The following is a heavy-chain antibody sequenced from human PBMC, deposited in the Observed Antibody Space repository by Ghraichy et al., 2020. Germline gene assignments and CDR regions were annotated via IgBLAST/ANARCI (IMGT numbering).Heavy chain of an antibody. D-gene: IGHD6-13*01. Sequence: ASAKVSCKASGYTFTSYYMHWVRQAPGQGLEWMGIINPSGGSTSYAQKFQGRVTMTRDTSTSTVYMELSSLRSEDTAVYYCARGDSSSWYLVLLGFDPWGQGTLVTVSS. CDR3: ARGDSSSWYLVLLGFDP. CDR1: GYTFTSYY. J-gene: IGHJ5*02. CDR2: INPSGGST. V-gene: IGHV1-46*01.